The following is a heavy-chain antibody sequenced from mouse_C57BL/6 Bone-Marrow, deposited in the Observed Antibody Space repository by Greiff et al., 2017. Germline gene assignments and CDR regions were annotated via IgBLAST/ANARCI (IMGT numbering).Heavy chain of an antibody. CDR3: TTTVVEGTWFAY. Sequence: EVQLKESGAELVRPGASVKLSCTASGFNIKDDYMHWVKQRPEQGLEWIGWIDPENGDTEYASKFQGKATITADTSSNTAYLQLSSLTSEDTAVYYCTTTVVEGTWFAYWGQGTLVTVSA. V-gene: IGHV14-4*01. CDR2: IDPENGDT. D-gene: IGHD1-1*01. J-gene: IGHJ3*01. CDR1: GFNIKDDY.